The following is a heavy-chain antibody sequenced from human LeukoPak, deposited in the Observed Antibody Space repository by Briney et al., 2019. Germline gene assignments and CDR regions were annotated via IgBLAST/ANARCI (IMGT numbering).Heavy chain of an antibody. Sequence: PSETLSLTCTVSGGSISSSSYYWGWIRQPPGKGLEWIGSIYYSGSTYYNPSLRSRVTVSVDTSKNQFSLKLSSVTAADTAVYYCARGRRSDAFYIWGQGTMVTVSS. CDR2: IYYSGST. V-gene: IGHV4-39*01. CDR3: ARGRRSDAFYI. CDR1: GGSISSSSYY. J-gene: IGHJ3*02.